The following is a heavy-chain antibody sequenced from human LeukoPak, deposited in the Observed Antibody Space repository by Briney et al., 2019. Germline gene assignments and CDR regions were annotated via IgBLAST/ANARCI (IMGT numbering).Heavy chain of an antibody. CDR1: GYTFTSYD. CDR3: ASYLLTIFGVVRAFDI. V-gene: IGHV1-8*03. J-gene: IGHJ3*02. Sequence: GASVKVSCKASGYTFTSYDINWVRQATGQGLEWMGWMNPNSGNTGYAQKFQGRVTITRSTSISTAYMELSSLRSEDTAVYYCASYLLTIFGVVRAFDIWGQGTMVTVSS. CDR2: MNPNSGNT. D-gene: IGHD3-3*01.